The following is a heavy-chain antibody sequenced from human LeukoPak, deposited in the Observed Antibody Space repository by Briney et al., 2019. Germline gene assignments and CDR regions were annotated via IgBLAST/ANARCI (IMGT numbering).Heavy chain of an antibody. CDR1: GYSISSGYY. CDR3: ARGRFPDY. V-gene: IGHV4-38-2*02. CDR2: INHSGST. Sequence: SETLSLTCTVSGYSISSGYYWGWIRQPPGKGLEWIGEINHSGSTNYNPSHKSRVTISVDTSKNQFSLKLSSVTAADTAVYYCARGRFPDYWGQGTLVTVSS. J-gene: IGHJ4*02.